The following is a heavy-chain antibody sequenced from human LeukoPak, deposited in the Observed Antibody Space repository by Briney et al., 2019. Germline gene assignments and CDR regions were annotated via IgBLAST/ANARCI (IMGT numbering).Heavy chain of an antibody. CDR3: ARGRVTYDY. V-gene: IGHV4-34*01. Sequence: SETLSLTCAVYGGSFSGYYWSWIRQPPGKGLEWIWEISHSGSTNYNPSLKSRVTISVDTSKNQFSLKLSSVTAADTAVYYCARGRVTYDYWGQGPLVTVSS. J-gene: IGHJ4*02. D-gene: IGHD2-21*02. CDR1: GGSFSGYY. CDR2: ISHSGST.